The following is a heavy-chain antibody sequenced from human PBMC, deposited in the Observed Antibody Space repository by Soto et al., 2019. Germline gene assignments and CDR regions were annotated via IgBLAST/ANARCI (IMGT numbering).Heavy chain of an antibody. Sequence: ASVKVSCKASGCTFTSYGISWLRQAPGQGLEWMGWISAYNGNTNYAQKLQGRVTMTTDTSTSTAYMELRSLRSDDTAVYYCARSPGIAVAVTGHYFDYWGQGTLVTVSS. CDR1: GCTFTSYG. CDR3: ARSPGIAVAVTGHYFDY. CDR2: ISAYNGNT. J-gene: IGHJ4*02. V-gene: IGHV1-18*01. D-gene: IGHD6-19*01.